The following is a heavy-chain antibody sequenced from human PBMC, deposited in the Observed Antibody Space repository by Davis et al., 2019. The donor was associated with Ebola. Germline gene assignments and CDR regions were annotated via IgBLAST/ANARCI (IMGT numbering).Heavy chain of an antibody. CDR3: ARDSRPKTGTTGNPFDY. CDR1: GLTFNSYA. Sequence: GESLKIYCAASGLTFNSYAMHWVRQAPGKGLEWVAVISYDGSNKYYADSVKGRFTISRDNSKNTLYLQMNSLRAEDTAVYYCARDSRPKTGTTGNPFDYWGQGTLVTVSS. V-gene: IGHV3-30-3*01. CDR2: ISYDGSNK. D-gene: IGHD1-7*01. J-gene: IGHJ4*02.